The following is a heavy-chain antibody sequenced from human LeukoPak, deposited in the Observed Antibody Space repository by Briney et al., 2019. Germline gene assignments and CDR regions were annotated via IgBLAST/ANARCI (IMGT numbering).Heavy chain of an antibody. CDR3: ARANRRRSRNFFDP. CDR1: GGSFTAYY. Sequence: SETLSLTCAVYGGSFTAYYWNWIRQPPGKGLEWIGETSHSGTTNSNPSLKSRVTISVDTSKNQFSLKLSSVTAADTAVYYCARANRRRSRNFFDPWGQGTLVTVSS. D-gene: IGHD2/OR15-2a*01. CDR2: TSHSGTT. V-gene: IGHV4-34*01. J-gene: IGHJ5*02.